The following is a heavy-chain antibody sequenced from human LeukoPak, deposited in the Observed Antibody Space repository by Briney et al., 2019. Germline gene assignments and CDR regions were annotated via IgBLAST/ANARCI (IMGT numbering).Heavy chain of an antibody. CDR2: ISAYNGNT. Sequence: ASVKVSCKASGYTFTSYGISWVRQAPGQGLEWMGWISAYNGNTKYAQKLQDRVTMTTDTSTNTAYMELRSLRSDDTAVYYCARDPYSYDSSGYYRALDYWGQGTLSPSPQ. CDR1: GYTFTSYG. D-gene: IGHD3-22*01. V-gene: IGHV1-18*01. J-gene: IGHJ4*02. CDR3: ARDPYSYDSSGYYRALDY.